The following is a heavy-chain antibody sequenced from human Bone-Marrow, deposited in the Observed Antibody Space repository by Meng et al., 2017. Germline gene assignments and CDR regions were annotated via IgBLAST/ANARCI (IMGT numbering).Heavy chain of an antibody. CDR1: GGSITRGVYY. Sequence: QLPLLGSGAGLLKPSLTLSLTVTFSGGSITRGVYYWSWIRQHPGKSLEWIGYIYYSGSTYYNPSLKSLVSISVDTSKNQFSLKLSSVTAADTAVYYCARWAPSSRTFDYWGQGTLVTVSS. J-gene: IGHJ4*02. CDR2: IYYSGST. D-gene: IGHD6-13*01. CDR3: ARWAPSSRTFDY. V-gene: IGHV4-31*01.